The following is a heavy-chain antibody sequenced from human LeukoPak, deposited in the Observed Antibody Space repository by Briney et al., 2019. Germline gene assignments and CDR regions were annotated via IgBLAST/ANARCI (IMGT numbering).Heavy chain of an antibody. CDR3: ARDRQRLRYFDWSFNGMDV. CDR1: GGSISSGGYY. J-gene: IGHJ6*02. D-gene: IGHD3-9*01. CDR2: IYYSGST. V-gene: IGHV4-31*03. Sequence: PSQTLSLTCTVSGGSISSGGYYWSWIRQHPGKGLEWIGYIYYSGSTYYNPSLKSRVTISVDTSKNQFSLKLSSVTAADTAVYYCARDRQRLRYFDWSFNGMDVWGQGTTVTVSS.